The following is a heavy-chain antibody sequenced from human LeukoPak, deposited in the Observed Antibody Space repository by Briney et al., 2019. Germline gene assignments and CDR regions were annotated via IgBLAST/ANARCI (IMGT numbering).Heavy chain of an antibody. D-gene: IGHD3-16*02. CDR1: GYTFTSYY. CDR3: ARGYTEEYFQH. J-gene: IGHJ1*01. V-gene: IGHV1-46*03. CDR2: INPSGGST. Sequence: GASAKVSCKASGYTFTSYYMHWVRQAPGRGLEWMGIINPSGGSTSYAQKFQGRVTMTRDTSTSTVYMELSSLRSEDTAVYYCARGYTEEYFQHWGQGTLVTVSS.